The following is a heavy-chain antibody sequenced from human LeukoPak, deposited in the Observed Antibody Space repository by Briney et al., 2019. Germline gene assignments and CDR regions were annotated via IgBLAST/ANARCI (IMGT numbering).Heavy chain of an antibody. CDR1: RYTFTSYY. D-gene: IGHD6-19*01. Sequence: ASVKVSYKGCRYTFTSYYMHWVRQPPAKGLEWMGIINTSGGSTSYAQKFQGRVTMTRDMSTSTVYMELSSLRSEDTAVYYCARGPRSSGWYDYWGQGTLVTVSS. V-gene: IGHV1-46*01. CDR2: INTSGGST. CDR3: ARGPRSSGWYDY. J-gene: IGHJ4*02.